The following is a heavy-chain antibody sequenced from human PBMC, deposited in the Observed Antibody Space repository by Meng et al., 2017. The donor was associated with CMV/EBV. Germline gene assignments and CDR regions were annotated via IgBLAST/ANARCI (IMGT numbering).Heavy chain of an antibody. V-gene: IGHV1-46*01. Sequence: QAKLGQSGAEVKKRGASVKVSCKASGYTFTSYYMRWVRQAPGQGLEWMGIINPSGGSTSYAQKFQRRVTMTRNTSTSTVYMELSSLRSEDTAVYYCARDKIQLWPTVGYFDYWGQGTLVTVSS. J-gene: IGHJ4*02. D-gene: IGHD5-18*01. CDR3: ARDKIQLWPTVGYFDY. CDR1: GYTFTSYY. CDR2: INPSGGST.